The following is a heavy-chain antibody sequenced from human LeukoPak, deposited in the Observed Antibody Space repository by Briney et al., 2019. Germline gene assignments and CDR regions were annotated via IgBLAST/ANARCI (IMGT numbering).Heavy chain of an antibody. V-gene: IGHV4-59*01. D-gene: IGHD1/OR15-1a*01. CDR3: ARDWYNWNNAFDI. Sequence: PSETLSLTCTVSGGSISSYYWSWLRQPPGKGPEWIGYIYYSGSTNYNPSLKSRVTISVDTSKNQFSLKLSPVTAADTAVYYCARDWYNWNNAFDIWGQGTMVTVSS. CDR2: IYYSGST. CDR1: GGSISSYY. J-gene: IGHJ3*02.